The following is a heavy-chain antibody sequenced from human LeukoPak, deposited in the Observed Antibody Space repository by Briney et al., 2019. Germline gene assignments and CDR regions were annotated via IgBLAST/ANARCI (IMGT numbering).Heavy chain of an antibody. CDR3: ARGFAGNLDY. D-gene: IGHD3-16*01. V-gene: IGHV3-66*01. CDR2: VYSGGGT. J-gene: IGHJ4*02. CDR1: GFTVSGKY. Sequence: PGGSLRLSCTASGFTVSGKYMNWVRQAPGKGLEWVSVVYSGGGTNHADSVKDRFIISKDNSKNMVYLQMNSLRVEDTAVYYCARGFAGNLDYWGQGTLVTVST.